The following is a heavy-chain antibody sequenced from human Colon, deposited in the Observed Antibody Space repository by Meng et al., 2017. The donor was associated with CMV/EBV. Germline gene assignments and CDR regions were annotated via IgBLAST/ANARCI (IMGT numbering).Heavy chain of an antibody. Sequence: KVSCKASGYTFTGYYIHWVRQAPGQGLEWMGMIYPGDSDSRYSPSFDGQVTFSADVSISTAYLQWSSLMASDTAMYFCARLRLRGSGSHPFDPWGQGTRVTVSS. J-gene: IGHJ5*02. V-gene: IGHV5-51*01. CDR1: GYTFTGYY. CDR2: IYPGDSDS. CDR3: ARLRLRGSGSHPFDP. D-gene: IGHD3-22*01.